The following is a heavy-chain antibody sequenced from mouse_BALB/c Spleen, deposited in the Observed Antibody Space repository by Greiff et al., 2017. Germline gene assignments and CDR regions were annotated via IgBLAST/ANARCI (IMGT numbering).Heavy chain of an antibody. CDR1: GFNIKDYY. J-gene: IGHJ2*01. CDR2: IDPENGNT. V-gene: IGHV14-1*02. D-gene: IGHD2-10*02. CDR3: ARYGNYPFDY. Sequence: DVQLQESGAELVRPGALVKLSCKASGFNIKDYYMHWVKQRPEQGLEWIGWIDPENGNTIYDPKFQGKASITADTSSNTAYLQLSSLTSEDTAVYYCARYGNYPFDYWGQGTTLTVSS.